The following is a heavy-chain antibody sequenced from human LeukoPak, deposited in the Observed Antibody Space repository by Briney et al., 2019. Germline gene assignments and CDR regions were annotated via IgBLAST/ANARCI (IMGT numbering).Heavy chain of an antibody. CDR1: GFTVSSNY. J-gene: IGHJ3*02. Sequence: PGGSLRLSCAASGFTVSSNYMSWVRQAPGKGLEWVSVIYSGGSTYYADSVKGRFTISRDNSKNTLYLQMNSLRAENTAVYYCARTRFGELLGAFDIWGQGTMVTVSS. V-gene: IGHV3-53*01. D-gene: IGHD3-10*01. CDR3: ARTRFGELLGAFDI. CDR2: IYSGGST.